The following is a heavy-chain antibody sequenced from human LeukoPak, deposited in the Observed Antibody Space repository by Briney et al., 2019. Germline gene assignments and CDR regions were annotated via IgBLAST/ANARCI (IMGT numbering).Heavy chain of an antibody. V-gene: IGHV1-18*01. CDR2: ISAYNGNT. Sequence: ASVKVSCKASGYTFTCYGISWVRQAPGQGLEWMGWISAYNGNTNYAQKLQGRVTMTTDTSTSTAYMELRSLRSDDTAVYYCARDGYYYDSSGHRSKDYWGQGTLVTVSS. CDR1: GYTFTCYG. D-gene: IGHD3-22*01. CDR3: ARDGYYYDSSGHRSKDY. J-gene: IGHJ4*02.